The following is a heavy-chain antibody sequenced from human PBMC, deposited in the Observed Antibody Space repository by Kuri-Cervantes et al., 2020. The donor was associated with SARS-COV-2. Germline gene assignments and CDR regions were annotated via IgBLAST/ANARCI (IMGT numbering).Heavy chain of an antibody. CDR3: ARKYSSGWYRSIWYAFYI. D-gene: IGHD6-19*01. CDR2: IDWDDDK. J-gene: IGHJ3*02. V-gene: IGHV2-70*04. Sequence: SGPTLVYPTQSLTLTCTFSGFSLSTSGMRVSWIRQPPGKALEWLARIDWDDDKFYSTSLKTRLTISKDTSKNQMVLTMTNMEHVDTATYYCARKYSSGWYRSIWYAFYIWGQGTMVTVSS. CDR1: GFSLSTSGMR.